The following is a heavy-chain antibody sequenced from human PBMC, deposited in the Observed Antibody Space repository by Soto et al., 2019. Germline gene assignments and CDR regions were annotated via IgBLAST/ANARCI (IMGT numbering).Heavy chain of an antibody. CDR2: ISSSSSST. V-gene: IGHV3-11*06. D-gene: IGHD3-10*01. CDR1: GFTFSDYY. Sequence: GGSLRLSCAASGFTFSDYYMSWIRQAPGKGLEWVSYISSSSSSTSYADSMRGRFTISRDNAKNSLYLQMNSLRAEDTAVYYCARYYYASGSYHYYFDYWGQGTLVTVS. J-gene: IGHJ4*02. CDR3: ARYYYASGSYHYYFDY.